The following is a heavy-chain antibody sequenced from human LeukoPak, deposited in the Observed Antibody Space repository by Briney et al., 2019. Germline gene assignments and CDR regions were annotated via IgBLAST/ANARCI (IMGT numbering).Heavy chain of an antibody. J-gene: IGHJ4*02. D-gene: IGHD6-19*01. Sequence: GGSLRLSCAASGFTFSDYYMSWIRQAPGKGLEWVSYISSSGSTIYYADSVKGRFTISRDNAKNSLYLQMNSLRAEDTAVYYCASGSSYSSGWYYFDYWGQGTLVTVSS. CDR2: ISSSGSTI. CDR3: ASGSSYSSGWYYFDY. CDR1: GFTFSDYY. V-gene: IGHV3-11*04.